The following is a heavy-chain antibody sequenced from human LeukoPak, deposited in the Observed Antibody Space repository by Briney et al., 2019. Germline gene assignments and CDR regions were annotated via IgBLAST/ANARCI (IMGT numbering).Heavy chain of an antibody. D-gene: IGHD6-13*01. J-gene: IGHJ6*04. CDR1: GFTFSSYG. CDR2: ISYDGSNK. Sequence: GGSLRLSCAASGFTFSSYGMHWVRQAPGKGLEWVAVISYDGSNKYYADSVKGRFTISRDNSKNTLYLQMNSLRAEDTAVYYCVRSWYYYYYGMDVWGKGTTVTVSS. V-gene: IGHV3-30*03. CDR3: VRSWYYYYYGMDV.